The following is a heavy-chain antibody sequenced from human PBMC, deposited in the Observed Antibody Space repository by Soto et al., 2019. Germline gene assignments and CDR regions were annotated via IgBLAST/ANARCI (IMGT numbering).Heavy chain of an antibody. V-gene: IGHV4-39*01. D-gene: IGHD3-16*01. CDR1: NGSISSSNYY. CDR2: IYYSGTT. Sequence: QLQLQESGPGLVKPSETLSLTCTVSNGSISSSNYYWAWIRQPPGKGLEWIGSIYYSGTTYYKPSLKMRLXIXVYXSKNLFSLRLTSVPAADTAVYYCARRDFYGGNFDLWGRGTLVTVSS. J-gene: IGHJ2*01. CDR3: ARRDFYGGNFDL.